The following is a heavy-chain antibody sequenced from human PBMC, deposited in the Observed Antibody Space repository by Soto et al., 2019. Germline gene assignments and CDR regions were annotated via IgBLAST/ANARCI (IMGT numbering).Heavy chain of an antibody. CDR3: ARDRGTARPPRHPDSYLDP. J-gene: IGHJ5*02. D-gene: IGHD6-6*01. CDR1: GFTFSSYG. CDR2: IWYDGSNK. V-gene: IGHV3-33*01. Sequence: PGGSLRLSCAASGFTFSSYGMDWVRQAPGKGLEWVAVIWYDGSNKYYADSVKGRFTISRDNSKNTLYLQMNGLRAEDTAVYYCARDRGTARPPRHPDSYLDPWGQGTLVTVSS.